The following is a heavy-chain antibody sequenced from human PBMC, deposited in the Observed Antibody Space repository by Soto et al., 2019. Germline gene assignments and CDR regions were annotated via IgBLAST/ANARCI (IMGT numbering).Heavy chain of an antibody. CDR1: GGSISSYY. V-gene: IGHV4-59*01. CDR2: IYYSGST. J-gene: IGHJ3*02. Sequence: QVQLQESGPGLVKPSETLSLTCTVSGGSISSYYWIWIRQPPGKGLEWIGYIYYSGSTNYNPSLKRRVTISVDTSKNQFSLNLSSVTAADTAVYYCARGSGPAAFDIWGQGTMVTVSS. CDR3: ARGSGPAAFDI.